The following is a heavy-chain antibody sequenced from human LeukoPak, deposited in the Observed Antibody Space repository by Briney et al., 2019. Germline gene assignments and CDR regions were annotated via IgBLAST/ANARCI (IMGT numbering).Heavy chain of an antibody. D-gene: IGHD3-10*01. CDR1: GYTFTSYD. J-gene: IGHJ4*02. Sequence: ASVKVSCKASGYTFTSYDINWVRQATGQGLEWMGWMNPNSGNTGYAQKFQGRVTITRDTSISTAYMELSRLRSDDTAVYYCARDHYYGSGSYYNGHFDYWGQGTLVTVSS. CDR3: ARDHYYGSGSYYNGHFDY. V-gene: IGHV1-8*03. CDR2: MNPNSGNT.